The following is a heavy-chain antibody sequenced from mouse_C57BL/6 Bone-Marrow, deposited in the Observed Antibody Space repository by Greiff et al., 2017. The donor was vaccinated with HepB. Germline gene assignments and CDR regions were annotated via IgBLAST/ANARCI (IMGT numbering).Heavy chain of an antibody. V-gene: IGHV1-55*01. CDR2: IYPGSGST. Sequence: QVQLKQPGAELVKPGASVKMSCKASGYTFTSYWITWVKQRPGQGLEWIGDIYPGSGSTNYNEKFKSKATLPVDTSSSTAYMQLSSLTSEDSAVYYCARSYYSTLYAMDYWGQGTSVTVSS. CDR1: GYTFTSYW. J-gene: IGHJ4*01. D-gene: IGHD2-5*01. CDR3: ARSYYSTLYAMDY.